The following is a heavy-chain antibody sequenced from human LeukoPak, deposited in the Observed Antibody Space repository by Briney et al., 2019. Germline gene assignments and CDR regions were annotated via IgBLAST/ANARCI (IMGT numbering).Heavy chain of an antibody. CDR3: ARDSSSSGDAFGI. CDR2: IYYSGST. Sequence: SETLSLTCTVSGGSISSGGYYWSWIRQHPGKGLEWIGYIYYSGSTYYNPSLKSRVTISVDTSKNQFSLKLSSVTAADTAVYYCARDSSSSGDAFGIWGQGTMVTVSS. J-gene: IGHJ3*02. D-gene: IGHD6-6*01. V-gene: IGHV4-31*03. CDR1: GGSISSGGYY.